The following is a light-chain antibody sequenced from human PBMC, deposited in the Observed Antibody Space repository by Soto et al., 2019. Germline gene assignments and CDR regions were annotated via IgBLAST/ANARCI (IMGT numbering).Light chain of an antibody. CDR3: QHYNSYSEA. CDR1: QSISNY. V-gene: IGKV1-5*01. Sequence: DIQMTQSPSSVSASVGDRVTITCRASQSISNYLNWYQQKPGKAPNLLIYSASSLQSGVPSRFSGSGSGTEFTLTISSLQPDDFATYYCQHYNSYSEAFGQGTKVDIK. J-gene: IGKJ1*01. CDR2: SAS.